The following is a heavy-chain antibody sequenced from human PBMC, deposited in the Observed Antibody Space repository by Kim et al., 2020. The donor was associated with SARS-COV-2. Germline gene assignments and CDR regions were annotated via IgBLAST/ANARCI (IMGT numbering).Heavy chain of an antibody. CDR1: SGSISSGTYY. D-gene: IGHD2-15*01. CDR3: ARHPTAYSTLDY. CDR2: IHYLGST. J-gene: IGHJ4*02. Sequence: SETLSLTCTLSSGSISSGTYYWVWIRQPPGKGLEFIGKIHYLGSTDYNPSLNSRVTISIDTSKTSFSPKLTSVTAADTAVYFCARHPTAYSTLDYWGQ. V-gene: IGHV4-39*01.